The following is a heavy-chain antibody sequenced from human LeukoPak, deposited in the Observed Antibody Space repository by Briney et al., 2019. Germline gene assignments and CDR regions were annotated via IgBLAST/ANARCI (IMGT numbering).Heavy chain of an antibody. J-gene: IGHJ5*02. CDR3: ARQEQQLVNWFDP. CDR2: IYPGDSDT. D-gene: IGHD6-13*01. V-gene: IGHV5-51*01. CDR1: GSRFTSYW. Sequence: GESLKISCKGSGSRFTSYWIGWGRQMPGKGLEWMGIIYPGDSDTRYSPSFQGQVTISADKSISTAYLQWSSLKASDTAMYYCARQEQQLVNWFDPWGQGTLVTVSS.